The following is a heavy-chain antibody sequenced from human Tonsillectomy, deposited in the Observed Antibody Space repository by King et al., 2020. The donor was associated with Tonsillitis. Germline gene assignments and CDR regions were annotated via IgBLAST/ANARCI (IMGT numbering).Heavy chain of an antibody. CDR1: GGSISSYY. CDR3: ARSGSYPYYMDV. D-gene: IGHD1-26*01. Sequence: VQLQESGPGLVKPSETLSLTCTVSGGSISSYYWSWIRQPPGKGLEWIGYIYYSGSTNYNPSLKSRVTISVDTSKNQFSLKLSSVTAADTAVYYCARSGSYPYYMDVWGKGTTVTVSS. J-gene: IGHJ6*03. V-gene: IGHV4-59*08. CDR2: IYYSGST.